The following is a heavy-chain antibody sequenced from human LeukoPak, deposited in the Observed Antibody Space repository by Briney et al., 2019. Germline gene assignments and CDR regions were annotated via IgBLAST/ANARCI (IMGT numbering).Heavy chain of an antibody. V-gene: IGHV3-30-3*01. CDR2: ILYDGSNQ. CDR1: GCTFSTYA. D-gene: IGHD4-11*01. J-gene: IGHJ4*02. Sequence: GGALILSCAASGCTFSTYALHGVRQPPARRVEWVAVILYDGSNQYYADSVKGRFTHSRDNSRNTLYLQMNSLKVEGTAVYYCARDFRDYRHYVAYFDSWGQGTLVTVSS. CDR3: ARDFRDYRHYVAYFDS.